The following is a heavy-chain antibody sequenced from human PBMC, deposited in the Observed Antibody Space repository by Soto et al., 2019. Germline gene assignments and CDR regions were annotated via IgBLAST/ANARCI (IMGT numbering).Heavy chain of an antibody. V-gene: IGHV1-18*04. J-gene: IGHJ6*02. CDR2: ISPYNGTT. CDR3: ARDGERDTGLNFYYYLHGMDA. D-gene: IGHD1-1*01. CDR1: GYTFTTYG. Sequence: ASVKVSCKASGYTFTTYGISWVRQAPGQGLEWMGWISPYNGTTKYADKFQGEMTMTTDTATSTAYMDLRSLRSDDTAVYYCARDGERDTGLNFYYYLHGMDAWGRGTRVTVSS.